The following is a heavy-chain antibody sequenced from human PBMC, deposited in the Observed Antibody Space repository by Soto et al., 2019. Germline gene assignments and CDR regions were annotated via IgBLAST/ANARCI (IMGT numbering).Heavy chain of an antibody. CDR3: ARVGYFDSSGFYAPFDF. Sequence: PSETLSLTCAVYGGSFIGYYWSWVRQPPGKGLEWIGEINHSADTTYNPSLKSRATISVDTSKSQFSLKLNSVTAADTAVYYCARVGYFDSSGFYAPFDFWGQGTPVTVSS. D-gene: IGHD3-22*01. J-gene: IGHJ4*02. CDR2: INHSADT. V-gene: IGHV4-34*01. CDR1: GGSFIGYY.